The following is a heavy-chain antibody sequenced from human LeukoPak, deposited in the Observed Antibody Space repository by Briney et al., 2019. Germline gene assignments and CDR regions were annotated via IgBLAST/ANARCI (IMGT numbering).Heavy chain of an antibody. CDR2: IYPGDSDT. V-gene: IGHV5-51*01. J-gene: IGHJ5*02. CDR3: ARRWDSSSDRQTSPFYP. Sequence: GESLKISCKGSGYSFTSYWIGWVRQMPGKGLEWMGIIYPGDSDTRYSPSFQGQVTISADKAISTAYLQWSSLKASDTAMYYCARRWDSSSDRQTSPFYPWGGGTLVTVSS. D-gene: IGHD6-13*01. CDR1: GYSFTSYW.